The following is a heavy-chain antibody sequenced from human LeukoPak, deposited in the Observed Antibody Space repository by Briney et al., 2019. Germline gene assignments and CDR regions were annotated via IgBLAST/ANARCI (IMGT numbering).Heavy chain of an antibody. D-gene: IGHD2-2*01. CDR1: GFTFSSYG. J-gene: IGHJ4*02. CDR2: ISYDGSNK. Sequence: QSGGSLRLSCAASGFTFSSYGMHWVRQAPGKGLEWVAVISYDGSNKYYADSVKGRFTISRDNSKNTLYLQMNSLRAEDTAVYYCAKDPEKAAIFYFDYWGQGTLVTVSS. V-gene: IGHV3-30*18. CDR3: AKDPEKAAIFYFDY.